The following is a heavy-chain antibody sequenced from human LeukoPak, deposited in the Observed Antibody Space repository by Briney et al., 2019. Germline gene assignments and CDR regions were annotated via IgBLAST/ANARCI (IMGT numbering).Heavy chain of an antibody. CDR1: GGSISSGGYY. CDR2: IYYSGGT. V-gene: IGHV4-31*03. J-gene: IGHJ4*02. CDR3: AREDGYGGPFDY. D-gene: IGHD4-23*01. Sequence: SETLSLTCTVSGGSISSGGYYWSWIRQHPGKGLEWIGYIYYSGGTYYNPSLKSRVTISVDTSKNQFSLKLSSVTAADTAVYYCAREDGYGGPFDYWGQGTLVTVSS.